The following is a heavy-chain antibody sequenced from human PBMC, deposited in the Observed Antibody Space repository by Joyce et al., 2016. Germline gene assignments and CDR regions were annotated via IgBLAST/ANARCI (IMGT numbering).Heavy chain of an antibody. CDR1: GFMFSTSS. Sequence: EVQLVESGGGLVKPGGSLKISCAASGFMFSTSSMSWFRQAPGKGMEWVSAIRGDRRFIFPADSVRGRFTVSRDNAENSLYLQMKSLRVEDTAVYFCARGGLVYDYSMDVWGQGTTVIVSS. CDR2: IRGDRRFI. CDR3: ARGGLVYDYSMDV. V-gene: IGHV3-21*02. J-gene: IGHJ6*02. D-gene: IGHD2-21*01.